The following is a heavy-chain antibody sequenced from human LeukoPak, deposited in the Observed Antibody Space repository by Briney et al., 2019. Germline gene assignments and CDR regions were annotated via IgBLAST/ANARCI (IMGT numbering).Heavy chain of an antibody. CDR3: AKDLSSAITSALVLDV. D-gene: IGHD3-22*01. CDR1: GFTFDDYA. Sequence: GGSLRLSCAASGFTFDDYAMHWVRHTPGKGLEWVAGITWNRDNIGYGDSVKGRFTISRDNVKNVLYLQMNSLRPEDTALYYCAKDLSSAITSALVLDVWGQGTTVIVS. J-gene: IGHJ6*02. CDR2: ITWNRDNI. V-gene: IGHV3-9*01.